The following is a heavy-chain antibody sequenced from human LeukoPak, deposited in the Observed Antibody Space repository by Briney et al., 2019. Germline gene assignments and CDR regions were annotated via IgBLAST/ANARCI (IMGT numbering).Heavy chain of an antibody. D-gene: IGHD5-12*01. Sequence: GGSLRLSCAASGFTFSSYAMSWVRQAPGKGLEWVSAISGSGGSTYYADSVKGRFTISRDDSKNTLYLQMNSLRAEDTAVYYCAKGQRGYSGYDYWGQGTLVTVSS. J-gene: IGHJ4*02. CDR2: ISGSGGST. V-gene: IGHV3-23*01. CDR1: GFTFSSYA. CDR3: AKGQRGYSGYDY.